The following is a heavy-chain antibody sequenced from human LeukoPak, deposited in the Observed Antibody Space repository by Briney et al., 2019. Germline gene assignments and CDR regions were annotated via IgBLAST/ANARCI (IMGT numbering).Heavy chain of an antibody. D-gene: IGHD6-13*01. CDR2: MNPNSGNT. Sequence: EASVKVSCKASGYTFTSYDINWVRQATGQGLEWMGWMNPNSGNTGYAQKFQGRVTITRNTSISTAYMELSSLRSEDTAVYYCARVGGYSSSWYPFDFWGQGTLVTVSS. CDR3: ARVGGYSSSWYPFDF. V-gene: IGHV1-8*03. CDR1: GYTFTSYD. J-gene: IGHJ4*02.